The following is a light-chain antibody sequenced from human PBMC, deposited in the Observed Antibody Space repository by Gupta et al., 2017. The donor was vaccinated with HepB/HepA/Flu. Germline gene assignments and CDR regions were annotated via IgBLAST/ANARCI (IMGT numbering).Light chain of an antibody. CDR1: QSVDIS. CDR3: QQYDSWPGT. J-gene: IGKJ2*01. Sequence: EIVMTQSPATLSMSPGERATLACRASQSVDISLAWYQQKPGQAPRLLIYDTSSRDASVPARFSGSGSGTEFTLTISSLQAEDFAVYYWQQYDSWPGTFGQGTKLEIK. V-gene: IGKV3-15*01. CDR2: DTS.